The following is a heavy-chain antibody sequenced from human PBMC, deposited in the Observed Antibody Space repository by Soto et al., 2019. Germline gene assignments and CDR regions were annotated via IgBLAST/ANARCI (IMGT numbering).Heavy chain of an antibody. CDR3: ARVSSCSSTSCSHYCYYYGMDV. V-gene: IGHV4-31*03. Sequence: SETLSLTCTVSGGSISSGGYYWSWIRQHPGKGLEWIGYTYYSGSTYYNPSLKSRVTISVDTSKNQFSLKLSSVTAADTAVYYCARVSSCSSTSCSHYCYYYGMDVWGQGTTVTVSS. J-gene: IGHJ6*02. CDR2: TYYSGST. D-gene: IGHD2-2*01. CDR1: GGSISSGGYY.